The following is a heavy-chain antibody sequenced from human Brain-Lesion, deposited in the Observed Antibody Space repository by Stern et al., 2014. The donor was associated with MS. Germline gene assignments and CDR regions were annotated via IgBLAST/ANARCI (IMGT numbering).Heavy chain of an antibody. Sequence: EVQLVESGGVVVQPGGSLRLSCASSGFTFDDYAMHWVRQAPGKGLEWVSLITWDGGSTSYTVSVKGRFSISRDNRKSFLYLQMNSLRPEDTALYYCAGGLGFWGRGTLVTVSS. V-gene: IGHV3-43D*03. CDR3: AGGLGF. D-gene: IGHD2-21*01. CDR2: ITWDGGST. CDR1: GFTFDDYA. J-gene: IGHJ4*02.